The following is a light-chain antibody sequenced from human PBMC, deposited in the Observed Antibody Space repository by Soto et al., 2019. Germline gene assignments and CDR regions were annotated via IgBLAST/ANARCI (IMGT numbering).Light chain of an antibody. J-gene: IGKJ5*01. CDR3: QQYNSFSIT. CDR1: QSISSW. Sequence: DIQMTQSPSTLSASVGDRVTLTCRASQSISSWLAWYQQKPGEAPKLLIYKASTLESGVPSRFSGSGSGTEFTLTISSLQPDDLATYYCQQYNSFSITFGQGTRLEIK. CDR2: KAS. V-gene: IGKV1-5*03.